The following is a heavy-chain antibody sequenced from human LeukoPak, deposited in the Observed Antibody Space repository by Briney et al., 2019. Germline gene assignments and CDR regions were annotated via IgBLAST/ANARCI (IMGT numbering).Heavy chain of an antibody. CDR1: GFTFDDYA. J-gene: IGHJ4*02. Sequence: PGRSLRLSCAASGFTFDDYAMHWVRQAPGKGLEWVSGISWNSGSIGYADSVRGRFTISRDNAKNSLYLQMNSLRAGDTAVYYCARDRAYSTFDYWGQGTLVTVSS. CDR3: ARDRAYSTFDY. CDR2: ISWNSGSI. D-gene: IGHD3-16*01. V-gene: IGHV3-9*01.